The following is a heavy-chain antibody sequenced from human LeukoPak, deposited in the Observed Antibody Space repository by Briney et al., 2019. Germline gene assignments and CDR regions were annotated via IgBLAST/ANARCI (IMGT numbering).Heavy chain of an antibody. Sequence: PSETLSLTCAVYGGSFSGYYWSWIRQPPGKGLEWIGEINHSGSTNYNPSLKSRVTISVDTSKNQFSLKLSSVTAADTAVYYCARRGGYCSSTSCYTWIPNWFDPWGQGTLVTVSS. CDR3: ARRGGYCSSTSCYTWIPNWFDP. J-gene: IGHJ5*02. V-gene: IGHV4-34*01. CDR1: GGSFSGYY. D-gene: IGHD2-2*02. CDR2: INHSGST.